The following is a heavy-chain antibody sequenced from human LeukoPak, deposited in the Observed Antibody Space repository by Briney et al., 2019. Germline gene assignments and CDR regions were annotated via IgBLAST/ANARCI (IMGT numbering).Heavy chain of an antibody. V-gene: IGHV3-74*01. CDR2: INSDGSST. D-gene: IGHD3-9*01. CDR3: ARELTNNYYDILTGYYPYYYYGMDV. J-gene: IGHJ6*02. Sequence: QTGGSLRLSCAASGFTFSSYWMHWVRQALGKGLVWVSRINSDGSSTSYADSVKGRFTISRDNAKNTLYLQMNSLRAEDTAVYYCARELTNNYYDILTGYYPYYYYGMDVWGQGTTVTVSS. CDR1: GFTFSSYW.